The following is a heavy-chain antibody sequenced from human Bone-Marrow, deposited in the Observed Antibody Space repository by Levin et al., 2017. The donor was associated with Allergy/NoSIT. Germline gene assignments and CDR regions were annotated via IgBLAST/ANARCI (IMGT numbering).Heavy chain of an antibody. CDR2: IYPGDSDT. D-gene: IGHD5-12*01. V-gene: IGHV5-51*01. CDR1: GYSFTSYW. CDR3: ASGYRGDEFDY. J-gene: IGHJ4*02. Sequence: ASVKVSCKGSGYSFTSYWIGWVRQLPGKGLEWMGIIYPGDSDTRYSPSFQGQVTISADKSISTAYLQWSSLKASDTAMYYCASGYRGDEFDYWGQGTLVTVSS.